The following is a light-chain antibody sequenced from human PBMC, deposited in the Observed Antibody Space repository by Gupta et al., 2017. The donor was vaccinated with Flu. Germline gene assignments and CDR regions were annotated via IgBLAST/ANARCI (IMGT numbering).Light chain of an antibody. CDR1: SSNIGSNF. Sequence: QSVLTQPPSASGTPGQRVTISCSGSSSNIGSNFVYWYQQLPGTAPKLLIYRNNKRPSGVPDRFSGSKSGTTAALAISGLRAEEEAEYHCETWEDSVSGPWVFGGGTKLTVL. V-gene: IGLV1-47*01. CDR2: RNN. J-gene: IGLJ3*02. CDR3: ETWEDSVSGPWV.